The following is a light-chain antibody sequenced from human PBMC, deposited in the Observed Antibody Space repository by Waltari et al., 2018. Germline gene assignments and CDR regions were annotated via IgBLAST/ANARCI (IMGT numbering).Light chain of an antibody. Sequence: EIVMTQSPATLSASPGERATLSCRASQSVSRYLAWYQQKPGQAPRLLIYGASTRATGIPARFSGGGSGTEFTLTISSLQCEDSAVYYCQQHGNWPLTFGGGTKVEIK. J-gene: IGKJ4*01. CDR1: QSVSRY. V-gene: IGKV3-15*01. CDR3: QQHGNWPLT. CDR2: GAS.